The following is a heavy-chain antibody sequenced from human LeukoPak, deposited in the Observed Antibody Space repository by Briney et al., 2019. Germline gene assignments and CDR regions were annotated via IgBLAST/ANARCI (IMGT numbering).Heavy chain of an antibody. CDR1: GFNFSSYS. V-gene: IGHV3-48*04. D-gene: IGHD5-18*01. J-gene: IGHJ4*02. CDR2: ISSSSSTI. Sequence: GGSLRLSCAASGFNFSSYSLIWVRQAPGRGLDWVAYISSSSSTIYYAHSVKGRFTLSTDNAKNPLYLRINSLRAADQDDYGCARDRVDTAAGFDYWGQGTLVTVSS. CDR3: ARDRVDTAAGFDY.